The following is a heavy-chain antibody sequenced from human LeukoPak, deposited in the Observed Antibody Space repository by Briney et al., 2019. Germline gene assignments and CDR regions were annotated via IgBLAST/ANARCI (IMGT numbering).Heavy chain of an antibody. CDR1: GYTFTGYY. D-gene: IGHD2-8*01. J-gene: IGHJ4*02. CDR3: ERETNGGAGY. Sequence: ASVTVACKASGYTFTGYYMHWVRQAPGQGLEWMGWINPNSGDTNYAQKFQDRVTMTRDTSISTVYMQLSGLRSDDTAVYYCERETNGGAGYWGQGTLVTVSS. CDR2: INPNSGDT. V-gene: IGHV1-2*02.